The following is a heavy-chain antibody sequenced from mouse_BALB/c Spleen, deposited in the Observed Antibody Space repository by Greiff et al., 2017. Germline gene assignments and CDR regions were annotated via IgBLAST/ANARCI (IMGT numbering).Heavy chain of an antibody. Sequence: EVKLVESGPGLVKPSQSLSLTCTVTGYSITSDYAWNWIRQFPGNKLEWMGYISYSGSTSYNPSLKSRISITRDTSKNQFFLQLNSVTTEDTATYYCARGMITTYAYWGQGTLVTVSA. J-gene: IGHJ3*01. CDR1: GYSITSDYA. CDR3: ARGMITTYAY. V-gene: IGHV3-2*02. D-gene: IGHD2-4*01. CDR2: ISYSGST.